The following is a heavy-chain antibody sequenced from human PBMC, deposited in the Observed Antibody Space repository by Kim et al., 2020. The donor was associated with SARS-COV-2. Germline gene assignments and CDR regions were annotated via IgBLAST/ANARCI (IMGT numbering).Heavy chain of an antibody. D-gene: IGHD6-13*01. V-gene: IGHV1-18*01. J-gene: IGHJ6*02. CDR1: GYTFTSYG. CDR3: ARDRTKSNPYSSSWYGMDV. CDR2: ISAYNGNT. Sequence: ASVKVSCKASGYTFTSYGISWVRQAPGQGLEWMGWISAYNGNTNYAQKLQGRVTMTTDTSTSTAYMELRSLRSDDTAVYYCARDRTKSNPYSSSWYGMDVWGQGTTVTVSS.